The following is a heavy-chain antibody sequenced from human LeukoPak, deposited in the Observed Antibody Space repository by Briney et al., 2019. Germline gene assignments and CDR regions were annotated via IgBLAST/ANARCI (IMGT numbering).Heavy chain of an antibody. Sequence: SVKVSCKASGGTFSSYAISWVRQAPGQGLEWMGGIIPIFGTANYAQKFQGRVTITADESTSTAYMELSGLRSEDTAVYYCATSSSSPGYYYYYMDVWGKGTTVTVSS. J-gene: IGHJ6*03. CDR3: ATSSSSPGYYYYYMDV. CDR2: IIPIFGTA. D-gene: IGHD6-6*01. V-gene: IGHV1-69*01. CDR1: GGTFSSYA.